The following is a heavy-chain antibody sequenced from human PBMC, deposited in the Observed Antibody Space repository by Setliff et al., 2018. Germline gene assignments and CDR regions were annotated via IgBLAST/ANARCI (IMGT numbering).Heavy chain of an antibody. Sequence: SETLSLTCAVSGYSISSGYYWGWIRQPPGKGLEWIGSIYHSGSTYYNPSLKSRVTISVDTSKNQFSLKLSSVTAADTAVYYCARESRYYYDNLGTLDYWGQGTMVTVSS. CDR2: IYHSGST. V-gene: IGHV4-38-2*02. J-gene: IGHJ4*03. CDR1: GYSISSGYY. CDR3: ARESRYYYDNLGTLDY. D-gene: IGHD3-22*01.